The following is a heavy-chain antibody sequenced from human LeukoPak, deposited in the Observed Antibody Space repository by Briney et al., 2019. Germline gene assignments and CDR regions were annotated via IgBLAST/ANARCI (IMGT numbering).Heavy chain of an antibody. J-gene: IGHJ4*02. D-gene: IGHD5-24*01. CDR3: ARDGEMATIENYFAY. CDR2: IYTSGST. V-gene: IGHV4-4*07. CDR1: GGSISSYY. Sequence: SETLSLTCTVSGGSISSYYWSWIRQPAGKGLEWIGRIYTSGSTNYNPSLKSRVTMSVDTSKNQFSLKLSSVTAADTAVYYCARDGEMATIENYFAYWGQGTLVTVSS.